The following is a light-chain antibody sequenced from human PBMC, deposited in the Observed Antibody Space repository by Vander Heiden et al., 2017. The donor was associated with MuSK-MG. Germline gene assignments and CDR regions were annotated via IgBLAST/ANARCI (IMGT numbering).Light chain of an antibody. V-gene: IGKV3-11*01. CDR3: QQRYNWPLT. CDR2: DAS. CDR1: QSVTSY. J-gene: IGKJ5*01. Sequence: EIVLTQCPATLSLSPGERATLSCRASQSVTSYLVWYQQKPGQAPRLLIYDASNRATGIPARFSGSGSGTDFTLTISSREPKDFAVYYSQQRYNWPLTFGQGTRLEIK.